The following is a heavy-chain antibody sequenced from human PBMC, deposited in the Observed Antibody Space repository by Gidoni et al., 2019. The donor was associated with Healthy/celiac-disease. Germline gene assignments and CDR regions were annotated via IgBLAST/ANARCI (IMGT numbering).Heavy chain of an antibody. Sequence: EVQLVQSGAEVKKPGESLKISCKGPAYSFTSYRIGWVRQMPGKGLEWMGIIYPSDSDTRYSPSFQGQVTISADKSISTAYLQWSSLKASDTAMYYYARHEDYYDSSGYVAVYFDLWGQGTLVTVSS. V-gene: IGHV5-51*01. CDR3: ARHEDYYDSSGYVAVYFDL. J-gene: IGHJ2*01. CDR1: AYSFTSYR. CDR2: IYPSDSDT. D-gene: IGHD3-22*01.